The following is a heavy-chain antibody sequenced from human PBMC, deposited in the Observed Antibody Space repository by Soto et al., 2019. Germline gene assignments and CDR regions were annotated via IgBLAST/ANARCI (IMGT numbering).Heavy chain of an antibody. CDR3: ARSGYDSSGYYYLSY. CDR2: IIPIFGTA. D-gene: IGHD3-22*01. V-gene: IGHV1-69*13. J-gene: IGHJ4*02. Sequence: ASVKVSCKASGGTFSSYAISWVRQAPGQGLEWMGGIIPIFGTANYAQKFQGRVTITADESTSTAYMELSSLRSEDTAVYYCARSGYDSSGYYYLSYWGQGTLVTVSS. CDR1: GGTFSSYA.